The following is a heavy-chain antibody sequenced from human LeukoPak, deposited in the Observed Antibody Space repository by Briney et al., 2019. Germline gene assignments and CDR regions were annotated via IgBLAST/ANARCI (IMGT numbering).Heavy chain of an antibody. Sequence: GGSLRLSCAVSGITFSSYWMSWVRQAPGKGLEWVANIKQDGSGQYYLDSVKGRFTISRDNAKNSLYLQMDSLRAEDTAVYYCATDDNSNYQYWGQGTLVTVAS. D-gene: IGHD4-11*01. CDR1: GITFSSYW. CDR3: ATDDNSNYQY. J-gene: IGHJ4*02. CDR2: IKQDGSGQ. V-gene: IGHV3-7*01.